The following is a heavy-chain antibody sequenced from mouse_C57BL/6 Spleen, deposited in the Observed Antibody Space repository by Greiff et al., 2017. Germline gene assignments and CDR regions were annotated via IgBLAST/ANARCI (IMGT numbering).Heavy chain of an antibody. Sequence: VQLQQSGPELVKPGASVKISCKASGYAFSSSWMNWVKQRPGKGLEWIGRIYPGDGDTNYNGKFKGKATLTADKSSSTAYMQLSSLTSEDSAVYFCGSYYYGSSSYYFDYWGQGTTLTVSS. CDR1: GYAFSSSW. V-gene: IGHV1-82*01. CDR3: GSYYYGSSSYYFDY. D-gene: IGHD1-1*01. J-gene: IGHJ2*01. CDR2: IYPGDGDT.